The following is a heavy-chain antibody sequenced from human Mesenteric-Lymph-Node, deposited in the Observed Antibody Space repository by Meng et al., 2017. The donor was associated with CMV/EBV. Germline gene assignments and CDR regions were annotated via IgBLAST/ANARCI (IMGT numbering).Heavy chain of an antibody. CDR2: IYPDDSDT. J-gene: IGHJ4*02. D-gene: IGHD1-26*01. CDR3: ARGRRVSGSYFRDFDY. CDR1: GYSFTTYW. V-gene: IGHV5-51*01. Sequence: KVSCKGSGYSFTTYWIGWVRQRPGKGLEGMGIIYPDDSDTRYSPSFQGQVTISADKSIGTAYLQWSSLKASDTAMYYCARGRRVSGSYFRDFDYWGQGTLVTVSS.